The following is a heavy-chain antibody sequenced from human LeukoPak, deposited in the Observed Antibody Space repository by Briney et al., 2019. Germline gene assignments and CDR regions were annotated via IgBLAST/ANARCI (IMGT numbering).Heavy chain of an antibody. D-gene: IGHD6-13*01. CDR3: TTVRGSSYQYFQR. CDR1: GFTFSSYW. V-gene: IGHV3-7*05. CDR2: IKQDGSEK. Sequence: GGSLRLSCAASGFTFSSYWMSWVRQAPGKGLEWVANIKQDGSEKYYVDSVKGRFTISRDNAKNSLYLQMNSLKSEDTAVYYCTTVRGSSYQYFQRWGQGTLVTVSS. J-gene: IGHJ1*01.